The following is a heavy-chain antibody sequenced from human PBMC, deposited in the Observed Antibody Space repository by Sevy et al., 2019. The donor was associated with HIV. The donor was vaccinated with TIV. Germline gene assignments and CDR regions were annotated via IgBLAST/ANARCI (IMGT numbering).Heavy chain of an antibody. J-gene: IGHJ4*02. D-gene: IGHD2-21*01. CDR1: GFSFSSYG. CDR2: IQYDGSNN. Sequence: GGSLRLSGAASGFSFSSYGMHWVRQAPGKGLEWMSYIQYDGSNNDYADSVKGRFTISRDNPKNTLYLQMNSLGVEDTAVFYCVKEGGGEGGDHWGQGTLVTVSS. V-gene: IGHV3-30*02. CDR3: VKEGGGEGGDH.